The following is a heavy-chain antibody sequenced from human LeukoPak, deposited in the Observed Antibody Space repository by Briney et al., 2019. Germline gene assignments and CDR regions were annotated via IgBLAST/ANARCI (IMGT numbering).Heavy chain of an antibody. CDR2: ISHSGGT. CDR3: ARVARYYDILTGYRYYFDY. D-gene: IGHD3-9*01. J-gene: IGHJ4*02. Sequence: PSETLSLTCAVYGGSFSGYYWSWIRQPPGKGLEWIGEISHSGGTNYNPSLKSRVTISVDTSKNQFSLKLSSVTAADTAVYYCARVARYYDILTGYRYYFDYWGQGTLVTASS. V-gene: IGHV4-34*01. CDR1: GGSFSGYY.